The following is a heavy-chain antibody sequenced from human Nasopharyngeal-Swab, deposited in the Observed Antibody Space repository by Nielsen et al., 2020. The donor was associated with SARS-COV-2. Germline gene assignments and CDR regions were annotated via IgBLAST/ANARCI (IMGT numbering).Heavy chain of an antibody. CDR1: GLTFGDYA. CDR2: IRSKAYGGTT. CDR3: TRDWQKPQRWSGYEDYMDV. Sequence: GGSLRLSCTASGLTFGDYAMSWFRQAPGKGLEWVGFIRSKAYGGTTEYAASVKGRFTISRDDSKSIAYLQMNSLKTEDTAVYYCTRDWQKPQRWSGYEDYMDVWGKGTTVTVSS. V-gene: IGHV3-49*03. J-gene: IGHJ6*03. D-gene: IGHD3-3*01.